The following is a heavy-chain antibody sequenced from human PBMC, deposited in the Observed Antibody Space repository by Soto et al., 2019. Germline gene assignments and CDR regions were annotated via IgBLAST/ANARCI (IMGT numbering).Heavy chain of an antibody. Sequence: SQTLSLTCAISGDSVFSNSAAWNWIRQSPSRGLEWLGRTYYRSKWYNEYAVSVKSRISINPDTTRNQFSLQLNSVTPEDTAVYYCVRITVSEPTVWGKGTMVTVSS. CDR3: VRITVSEPTV. CDR1: GDSVFSNSAA. J-gene: IGHJ3*01. D-gene: IGHD4-17*01. CDR2: TYYRSKWYN. V-gene: IGHV6-1*01.